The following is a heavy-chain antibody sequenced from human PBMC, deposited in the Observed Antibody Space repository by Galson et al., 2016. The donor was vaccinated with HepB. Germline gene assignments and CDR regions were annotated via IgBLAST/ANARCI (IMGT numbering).Heavy chain of an antibody. D-gene: IGHD3-9*01. V-gene: IGHV5-51*01. CDR2: FYPGDSEI. J-gene: IGHJ4*02. CDR1: GYVFSSYW. Sequence: QSGAEVKKPGESLKISCKGEGYVFSSYWIAWVRQTPDKGLEWMGLFYPGDSEIRYSPSFQGQVTFSADKSINTAYMQWSSLKASDTAIYYCASLVSSRSPHDSCGQGTLVTGSS. CDR3: ASLVSSRSPHDS.